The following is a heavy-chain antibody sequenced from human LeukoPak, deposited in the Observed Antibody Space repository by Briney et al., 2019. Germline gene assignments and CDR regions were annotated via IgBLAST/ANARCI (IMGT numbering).Heavy chain of an antibody. CDR1: GFTFSSYA. CDR3: ARERAVADAFDI. CDR2: ISSSSSYI. Sequence: GGSLRLSCAASGFTFSSYAMSWVRQAPGKGLEWVSSISSSSSYIYYADSVKGRFTISRDNAKNSLYLQMNSLRAEDTAVYYCARERAVADAFDIWGQGTMVTVSS. J-gene: IGHJ3*02. V-gene: IGHV3-21*01. D-gene: IGHD6-19*01.